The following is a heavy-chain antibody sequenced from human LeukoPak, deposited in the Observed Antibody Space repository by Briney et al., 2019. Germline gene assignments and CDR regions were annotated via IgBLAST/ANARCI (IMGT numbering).Heavy chain of an antibody. CDR2: IYTSGST. Sequence: SETLSLTCTVSGGSISSYYWSWIRQPPGKGLEWIGYIYTSGSTNYNPSLKSRVTISVDTSKNLFSLKLSSVTAADTAVYYCARVGYSYGYGDYYYYMDVWGKGTTVTVSS. J-gene: IGHJ6*03. CDR3: ARVGYSYGYGDYYYYMDV. V-gene: IGHV4-4*09. CDR1: GGSISSYY. D-gene: IGHD5-18*01.